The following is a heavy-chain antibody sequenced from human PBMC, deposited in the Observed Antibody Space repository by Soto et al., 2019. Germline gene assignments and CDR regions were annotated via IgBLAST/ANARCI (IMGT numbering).Heavy chain of an antibody. CDR2: ISGGGDTT. CDR3: AKGRGGSGSLTPRVDF. D-gene: IGHD3-10*01. Sequence: EVQLLESGGGLVQPGGSLRLSCAASGFTFNNYAMTWVRQAPGKGLEWVSGISGGGDTTAYAYYAKGRFTVSRDSSKNTLELKMSSLRAEDTALYYCAKGRGGSGSLTPRVDFWGQGTLVTGSS. V-gene: IGHV3-23*01. J-gene: IGHJ4*02. CDR1: GFTFNNYA.